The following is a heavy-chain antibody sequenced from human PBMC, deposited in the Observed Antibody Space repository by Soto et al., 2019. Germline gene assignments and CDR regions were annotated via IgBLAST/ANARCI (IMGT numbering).Heavy chain of an antibody. V-gene: IGHV3-11*05. J-gene: IGHJ3*02. D-gene: IGHD1-1*01. Sequence: QVQLVESGGGLVKPGGSLRLSCAASGFSFSDNFMTWIRQAPGKGLEFVSYINRGSTYTDYAVFVKGRFTISRDNAKNSLYLEMKSLRFEDTAIYYCATGPYNADDVYDICCQGTLVTVSS. CDR2: INRGSTYT. CDR1: GFSFSDNF. CDR3: ATGPYNADDVYDI.